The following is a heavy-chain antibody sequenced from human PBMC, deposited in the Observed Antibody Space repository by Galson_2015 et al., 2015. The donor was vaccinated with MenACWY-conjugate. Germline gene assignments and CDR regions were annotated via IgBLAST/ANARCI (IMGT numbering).Heavy chain of an antibody. CDR1: GFTFSSYS. CDR2: ISSSSSYI. CDR3: AREYYDFWSGFPQTDYFDY. Sequence: SLRLSCAASGFTFSSYSMNWVRQAPGKGLEWVSSISSSSSYIYYADSVKGRFTISRDNAKNSLYLQMNSLRAEDTAVYYCAREYYDFWSGFPQTDYFDYWGQGTLVTASS. V-gene: IGHV3-21*01. D-gene: IGHD3-3*01. J-gene: IGHJ4*02.